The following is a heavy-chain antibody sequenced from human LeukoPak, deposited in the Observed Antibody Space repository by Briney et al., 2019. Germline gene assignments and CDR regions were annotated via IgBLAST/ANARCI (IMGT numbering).Heavy chain of an antibody. Sequence: PGGSLRLSCAASGFTFSSFGMHWVRQAPGKGLEWVAVIWYDGSNKYYADSVKGRFTISRDNSKNTLYLQMNSLRVEDTAVYYCARDPHLSSSSPFDYWGQGTLVTVSS. J-gene: IGHJ4*02. CDR2: IWYDGSNK. V-gene: IGHV3-33*01. CDR3: ARDPHLSSSSPFDY. D-gene: IGHD6-13*01. CDR1: GFTFSSFG.